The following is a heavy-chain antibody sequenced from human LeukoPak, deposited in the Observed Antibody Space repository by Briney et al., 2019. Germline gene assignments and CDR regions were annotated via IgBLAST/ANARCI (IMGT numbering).Heavy chain of an antibody. CDR1: GGSVSSSGYY. J-gene: IGHJ5*02. D-gene: IGHD3-16*01. V-gene: IGHV4-39*01. Sequence: SDTLSLTCTVAGGSVSSSGYYSAWIRQPPGKGLESIANIYYSANPYNSPSLKSRVTISVDTSKNQFPLTLTSVLGTDTAVYYCARHRVYDWNYPIWFDPWGQGTLVTVSS. CDR3: ARHRVYDWNYPIWFDP. CDR2: IYYSANP.